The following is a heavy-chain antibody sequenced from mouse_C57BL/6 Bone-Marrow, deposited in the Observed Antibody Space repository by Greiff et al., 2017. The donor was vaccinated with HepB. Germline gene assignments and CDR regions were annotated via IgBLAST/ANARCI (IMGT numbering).Heavy chain of an antibody. Sequence: VQLQQPGAELVKPGDSVKMSCKASGYTLTSYWITWVKQRPGQGLEWIGDIYPGSGSTNYNEKFKSKATLTVDTSSSTAYMQLSSLTSEDSAVYYCARRKYRSSPDYWGQGTTLTVSS. CDR3: ARRKYRSSPDY. D-gene: IGHD1-1*01. CDR1: GYTLTSYW. J-gene: IGHJ2*01. V-gene: IGHV1-55*01. CDR2: IYPGSGST.